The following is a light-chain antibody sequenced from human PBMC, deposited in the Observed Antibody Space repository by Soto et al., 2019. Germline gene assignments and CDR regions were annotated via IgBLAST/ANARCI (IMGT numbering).Light chain of an antibody. CDR3: SSYTSSSTQV. CDR2: EVS. V-gene: IGLV2-14*01. CDR1: SSDVGGYNY. Sequence: SVLTXPASVSGSPGQSITISCTGTSSDVGGYNYVSWYQQHPGKAPKLMIYEVSNRPSGVSNRFSGSKSGNTASLTISGLQAEDEADYYCSSYTSSSTQVFGTGTKVTVL. J-gene: IGLJ1*01.